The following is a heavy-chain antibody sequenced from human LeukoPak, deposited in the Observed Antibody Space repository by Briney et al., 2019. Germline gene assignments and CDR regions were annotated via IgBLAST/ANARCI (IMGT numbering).Heavy chain of an antibody. CDR1: GFTFSSYA. CDR2: AGWAGGTT. Sequence: GGSLRLSCAASGFTFSSYAMSWVRQAPGKGLEWVSLAGWAGGTTFYSDSVRGRFTISRDSGRKSVYLQMNSLTTDDTAFYFCAKELDTMFFDYWGQGALVTVSS. J-gene: IGHJ4*02. CDR3: AKELDTMFFDY. V-gene: IGHV3-43*02. D-gene: IGHD3-10*02.